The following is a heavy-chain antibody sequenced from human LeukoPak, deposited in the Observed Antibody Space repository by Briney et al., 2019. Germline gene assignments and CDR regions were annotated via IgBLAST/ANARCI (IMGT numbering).Heavy chain of an antibody. CDR2: IRSEAYGGTT. CDR3: TREVDDYGRYYFDY. CDR1: GFTFGDYA. J-gene: IGHJ4*02. D-gene: IGHD4-17*01. V-gene: IGHV3-49*04. Sequence: GGSLRLSCTASGFTFGDYAMSWVRQAPGKGLEWVGFIRSEAYGGTTEYAASVKGRFTISRDDSKSIAYPQMNSLKTEDTAVYYCTREVDDYGRYYFDYWGQGTLVTVSS.